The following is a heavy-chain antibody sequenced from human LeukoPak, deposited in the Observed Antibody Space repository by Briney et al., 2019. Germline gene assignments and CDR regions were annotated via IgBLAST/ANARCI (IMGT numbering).Heavy chain of an antibody. V-gene: IGHV1-18*01. J-gene: IGHJ5*02. CDR2: ISAYNGNT. D-gene: IGHD3-9*01. CDR3: ARDPIRYFDWFPKGWFDP. CDR1: GYTFTSYG. Sequence: ASVKVSCKASGYTFTSYGISWVRQAPGQGLEWMGWISAYNGNTNYAQKLQGRVTMTTDASTSTAYMELRSLRSDDTAVYYCARDPIRYFDWFPKGWFDPWGQGTLVTVSS.